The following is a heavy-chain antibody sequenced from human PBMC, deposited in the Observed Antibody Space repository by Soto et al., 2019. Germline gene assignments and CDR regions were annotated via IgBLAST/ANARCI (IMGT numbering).Heavy chain of an antibody. CDR2: ISYDGSNK. CDR3: ASIYSGSYRDY. V-gene: IGHV3-30*03. CDR1: GFTFSSYG. D-gene: IGHD1-26*01. J-gene: IGHJ4*02. Sequence: PGGSLRLSCAASGFTFSSYGMHWVRQAPGKGLEWVAVISYDGSNKYYADSVKGRFTISRDNSKNTLYLQMNSLRAEDTAVYYCASIYSGSYRDYWGQGTLVTVSS.